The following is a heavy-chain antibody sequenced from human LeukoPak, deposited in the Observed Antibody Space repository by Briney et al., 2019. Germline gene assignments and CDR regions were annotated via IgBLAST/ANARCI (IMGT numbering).Heavy chain of an antibody. CDR1: GFTFSSYE. V-gene: IGHV3-48*03. D-gene: IGHD3-22*01. CDR2: ISSSGSTI. Sequence: GGFLRLSCAASGFTFSSYEMNWVRQAPGKGLEWVSYISSSGSTIYYADSVKGRFTISRDNAKNSLYLQMNSLRAEDTAVYYCARAPYYDSSGYYSHLDYWGQGTLVTVSS. CDR3: ARAPYYDSSGYYSHLDY. J-gene: IGHJ4*02.